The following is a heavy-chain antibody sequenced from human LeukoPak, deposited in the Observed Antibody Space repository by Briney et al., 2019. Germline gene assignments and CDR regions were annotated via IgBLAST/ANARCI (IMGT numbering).Heavy chain of an antibody. CDR1: GFTFSSYG. Sequence: GGSLRLSCAASGFTFSSYGMHWVRQAPGKGLEWVSAISGSGGSTFYADSVKGRFTISRDNSKNTLYLQMSSLGAEDTAVYYCAKLYGYYDSTGYHYYFDYWGQGTLVTVSS. V-gene: IGHV3-23*01. D-gene: IGHD3-22*01. J-gene: IGHJ4*02. CDR3: AKLYGYYDSTGYHYYFDY. CDR2: ISGSGGST.